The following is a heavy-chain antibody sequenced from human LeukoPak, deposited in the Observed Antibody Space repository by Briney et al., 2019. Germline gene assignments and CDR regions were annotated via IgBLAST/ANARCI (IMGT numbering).Heavy chain of an antibody. CDR1: GGSISSSSYY. Sequence: SVTLSLTCTVSGGSISSSSYYWGWIRQPPGKGLEWIGSIYYSGSTYYNPSLKSRVTISVDTSKNQFSLKLSSVTAADTAVYYCAIQALYYYDSSGYPLPWYFDLWGRGTLVTVSS. D-gene: IGHD3-22*01. CDR2: IYYSGST. V-gene: IGHV4-39*01. CDR3: AIQALYYYDSSGYPLPWYFDL. J-gene: IGHJ2*01.